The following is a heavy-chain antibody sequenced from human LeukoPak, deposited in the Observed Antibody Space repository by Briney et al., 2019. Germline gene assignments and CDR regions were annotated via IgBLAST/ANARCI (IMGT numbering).Heavy chain of an antibody. Sequence: GGSLRLCCAAPGFTFSSYSMNSVRQTPGKGVEWVSSISDSGSFIYYADSMKGRFTISRDNAKNSLYLQMNSLRAEDTAVYYCARGSDATYYYNMDVWGRGTTVTVSS. D-gene: IGHD5-24*01. CDR2: ISDSGSFI. J-gene: IGHJ6*03. CDR1: GFTFSSYS. CDR3: ARGSDATYYYNMDV. V-gene: IGHV3-21*06.